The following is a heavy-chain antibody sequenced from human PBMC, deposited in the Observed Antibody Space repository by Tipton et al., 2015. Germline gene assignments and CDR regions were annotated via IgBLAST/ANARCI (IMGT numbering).Heavy chain of an antibody. CDR2: ISAYNGHT. V-gene: IGHV1-18*01. CDR3: ARVSRIAVAAPFDY. Sequence: QSGAEVKKPGASVKVSCKAAGYTFTSYGISWVRQAPGQGLEWMGWISAYNGHTNYAPKLQGRVTMTTDTASSTAYMELGSLRSDDTAVYYCARVSRIAVAAPFDYWGQGTLVTVS. J-gene: IGHJ4*02. CDR1: GYTFTSYG. D-gene: IGHD6-19*01.